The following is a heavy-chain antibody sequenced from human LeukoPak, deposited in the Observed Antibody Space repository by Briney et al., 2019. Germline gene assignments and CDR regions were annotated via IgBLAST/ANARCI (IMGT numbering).Heavy chain of an antibody. CDR1: GGTFSSYA. J-gene: IGHJ4*02. CDR3: ARGELLEPSFDY. CDR2: IIPIFGTA. D-gene: IGHD3-10*01. Sequence: ASVKVSCKASGGTFSSYAISWVRQAPGQGLEWMGGIIPIFGTANYAQKFQGRVTITADKSTSTAYMELSSLRSEDTAVYYCARGELLEPSFDYWGQGTLVTISS. V-gene: IGHV1-69*06.